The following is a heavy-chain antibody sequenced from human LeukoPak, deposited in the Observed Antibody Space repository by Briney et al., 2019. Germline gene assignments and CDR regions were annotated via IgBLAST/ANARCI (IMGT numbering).Heavy chain of an antibody. CDR3: ARALVPRRGGYFDY. CDR2: INHSGST. V-gene: IGHV4-34*01. Sequence: SETLSLTCAVYGGSFSGYYWSWIRQPPGKGLEWIGEINHSGSTNYNPSLKSRVTISVDTSKNQFSLKLSSMTAADPAVYYCARALVPRRGGYFDYWGQGTLVTVSS. D-gene: IGHD2-2*01. CDR1: GGSFSGYY. J-gene: IGHJ4*02.